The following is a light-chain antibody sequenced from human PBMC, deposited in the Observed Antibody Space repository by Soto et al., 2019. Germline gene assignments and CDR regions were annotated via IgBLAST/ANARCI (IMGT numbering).Light chain of an antibody. CDR3: QQYENLPT. CDR1: QSISDS. CDR2: DAS. J-gene: IGKJ5*01. V-gene: IGKV1-5*01. Sequence: DIQMTQSPATLSTSIGDRVTITCRASQSISDSLAWYQQKPGKAPFLLISDASNLERGVPSRFSGSGSGTEFTLTISSMQPDDFATYYCQQYENLPTFGQGTRLEIK.